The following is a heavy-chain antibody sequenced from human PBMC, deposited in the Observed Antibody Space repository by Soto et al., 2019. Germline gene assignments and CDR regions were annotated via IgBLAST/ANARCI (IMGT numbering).Heavy chain of an antibody. J-gene: IGHJ1*01. V-gene: IGHV4-34*01. D-gene: IGHD3-10*01. CDR3: ARGRYYSTVQYFQH. CDR1: GGSFSGYY. CDR2: INHSGST. Sequence: NPSETLSLTCAVYGGSFSGYYWSWIRQPPGKGLEWIGEINHSGSTNYNPSLKSRVTISVDTSKNQFSLKLSSVTAADTAVYYCARGRYYSTVQYFQHWGQGTLVTVSS.